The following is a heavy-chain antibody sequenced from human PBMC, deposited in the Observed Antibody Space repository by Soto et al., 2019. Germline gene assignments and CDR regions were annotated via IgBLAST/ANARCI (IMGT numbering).Heavy chain of an antibody. Sequence: QLQLQESGPGLVKPSETLSLTCTVSGGSISSSSYYWGWIRQPPGKGLEWIGSIYYSGSTYYNPSLKSRVTISVDTSKNQFSLKLSSVTAADTAVYYCARMSSYWYFDLWGRGTLVTVSS. CDR1: GGSISSSSYY. CDR3: ARMSSYWYFDL. V-gene: IGHV4-39*01. D-gene: IGHD2-2*01. J-gene: IGHJ2*01. CDR2: IYYSGST.